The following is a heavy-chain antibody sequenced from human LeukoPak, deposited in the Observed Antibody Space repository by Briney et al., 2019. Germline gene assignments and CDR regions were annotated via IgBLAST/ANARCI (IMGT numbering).Heavy chain of an antibody. D-gene: IGHD5-18*01. Sequence: ASVKVSCKASGYTFTSYYMHWVRQAPGQGLEWMGWIYPNSGGTNYAQKFQGRVTMTRDTSISTAYMELSSLRSEDTAVYYCVRGNYQAGYSYGYGWFDPWGQGTLVTVSS. V-gene: IGHV1-2*02. CDR1: GYTFTSYY. CDR3: VRGNYQAGYSYGYGWFDP. CDR2: IYPNSGGT. J-gene: IGHJ5*02.